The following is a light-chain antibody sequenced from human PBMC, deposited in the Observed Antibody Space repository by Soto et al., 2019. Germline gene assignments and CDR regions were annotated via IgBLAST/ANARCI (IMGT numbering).Light chain of an antibody. CDR3: QQYNNYAFT. CDR2: KAS. CDR1: QSISSW. J-gene: IGKJ3*01. Sequence: DIQMTQSPSTLSASVGDRVNITCRASQSISSWLAWYQQKAGEAPKLLMYKASTLDSGVPSRFSGSGSGTEFTLTISSLQPEDFATYYCQQYNNYAFTFGPGTKADFK. V-gene: IGKV1-5*03.